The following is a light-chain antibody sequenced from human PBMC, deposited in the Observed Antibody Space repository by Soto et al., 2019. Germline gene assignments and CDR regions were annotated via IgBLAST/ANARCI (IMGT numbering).Light chain of an antibody. CDR2: GSS. J-gene: IGKJ2*01. CDR1: QSVSSIY. Sequence: EIVLTQSPGTLSLSPGERATLSCRASQSVSSIYLAWYQQKPGQAPRLLIHGSSSRATGISDRFSGSGSGTDFTLTISRLEPEDFAVYYCQTYGSSPTTFGQGTKLEI. CDR3: QTYGSSPTT. V-gene: IGKV3-20*01.